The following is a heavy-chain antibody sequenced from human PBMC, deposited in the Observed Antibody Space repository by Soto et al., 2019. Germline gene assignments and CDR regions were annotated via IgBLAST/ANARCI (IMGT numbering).Heavy chain of an antibody. D-gene: IGHD3-10*01. J-gene: IGHJ4*02. CDR2: ISTNNDAI. CDR1: GFSISDCS. CDR3: ASVLGSRRSGSYPSY. Sequence: EVQLVESGGGLVQPGGSLRLSCAASGFSISDCSMNWVRRAPGKGLEWISYISTNNDAIYYADSVKGRFNISRDNAKNSLSLQMNSLRAEDTALYYCASVLGSRRSGSYPSYWGQGTLVTVSS. V-gene: IGHV3-48*01.